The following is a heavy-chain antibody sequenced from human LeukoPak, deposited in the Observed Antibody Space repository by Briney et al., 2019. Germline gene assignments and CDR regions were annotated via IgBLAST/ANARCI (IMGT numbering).Heavy chain of an antibody. CDR2: IYYSGST. J-gene: IGHJ4*02. Sequence: SQTLSLTCTVSGGSISSGGYYWSWIRQHPGKGLEWIGYIYYSGSTYYNPSLKSRVTISVDTSKNQFSLKLSSLTAADTAVYYCARGGLYVWGSYRYGPVHYFDYWGQGTLVTVSS. V-gene: IGHV4-31*03. CDR1: GGSISSGGYY. CDR3: ARGGLYVWGSYRYGPVHYFDY. D-gene: IGHD3-16*02.